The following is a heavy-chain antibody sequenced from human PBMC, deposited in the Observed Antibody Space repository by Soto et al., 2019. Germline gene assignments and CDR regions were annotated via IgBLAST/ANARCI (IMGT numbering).Heavy chain of an antibody. D-gene: IGHD6-19*01. J-gene: IGHJ4*02. CDR2: INAGNGNT. Sequence: QVQLVQSGAEVKKPGASVKVSCKASGYTFTSYAMHWVRQAPGQRLEWMGWINAGNGNTKYSQKFQGRVTITRDTSASTANMETSSLRSEDTAVYYCARDWSIAVAGILGGGYWGQGTLVTVSS. V-gene: IGHV1-3*01. CDR3: ARDWSIAVAGILGGGY. CDR1: GYTFTSYA.